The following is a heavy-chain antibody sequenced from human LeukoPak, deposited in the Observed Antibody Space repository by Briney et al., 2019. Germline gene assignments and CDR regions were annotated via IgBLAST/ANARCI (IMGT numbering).Heavy chain of an antibody. CDR2: INWNGGST. Sequence: GGSLRLSCAASGFTFDDYGMSWVRQVPGKGLEWVSGINWNGGSTGYADSVKGRFTISRDNAKNSLYLQMNSLRAEDTALYYCARVVGYCSGGSCYDWFDPWGQGTLVTVSS. CDR1: GFTFDDYG. CDR3: ARVVGYCSGGSCYDWFDP. J-gene: IGHJ5*02. V-gene: IGHV3-20*04. D-gene: IGHD2-15*01.